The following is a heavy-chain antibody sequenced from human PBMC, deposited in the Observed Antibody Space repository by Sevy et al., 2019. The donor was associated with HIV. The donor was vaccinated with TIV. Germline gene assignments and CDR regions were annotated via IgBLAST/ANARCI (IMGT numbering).Heavy chain of an antibody. D-gene: IGHD3-22*01. CDR1: GFSFSHYS. J-gene: IGHJ3*01. CDR3: ALTNAADYYDSGAFHL. CDR2: ISYNSNFI. Sequence: GGSLRLSCTVTGFTFSGFSFSHYSMNWVRQAPGRGLEWVSSISYNSNFILYAYPVKGRFTISRNDAKNSLFLLMDRLRADDTAMYYCALTNAADYYDSGAFHLWGRGTMVTVSS. V-gene: IGHV3-21*06.